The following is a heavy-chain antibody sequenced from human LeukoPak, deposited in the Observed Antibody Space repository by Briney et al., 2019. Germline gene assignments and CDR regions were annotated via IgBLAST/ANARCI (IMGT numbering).Heavy chain of an antibody. CDR2: IYYSGST. D-gene: IGHD3-3*01. V-gene: IGHV4-59*01. CDR1: GGSISSYY. Sequence: SETLSLTCTVSGGSISSYYWSWIRQPPGKGLEWIGYIYYSGSTNYNPSLKSRVTISVDTSKNQFSLKLSSVTAADTAVYYCARGPMGVDNWFDPWGQGTLVTVSS. J-gene: IGHJ5*02. CDR3: ARGPMGVDNWFDP.